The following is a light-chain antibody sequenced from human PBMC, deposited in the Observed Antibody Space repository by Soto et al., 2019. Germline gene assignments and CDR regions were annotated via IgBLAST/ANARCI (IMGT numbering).Light chain of an antibody. Sequence: IQLTQSPSPLSASVGARVTLTCRASQRISRNLKWYHQKPGKAPELLIYTASNLQSGVPSRFSGSGSGTDFALTISSLQSEDFAVYYCQQYNNWPPWTFGQGTKVDI. J-gene: IGKJ1*01. CDR2: TAS. CDR3: QQYNNWPPWT. CDR1: QRISRN. V-gene: IGKV1D-13*01.